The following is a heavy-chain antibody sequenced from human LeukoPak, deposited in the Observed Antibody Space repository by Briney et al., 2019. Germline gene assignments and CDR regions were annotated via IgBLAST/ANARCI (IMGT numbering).Heavy chain of an antibody. J-gene: IGHJ4*02. D-gene: IGHD6-19*01. CDR3: AKDLDPGIAVAGLYFDY. Sequence: GGSLRLSCAASGFTFSSYAMSWDRQAPGRGLEWVSAISGSDGSTYYADSVKGRFTISRDNSKNTLYVQMNSLRAEDTAVYYCAKDLDPGIAVAGLYFDYWGQGTLVTVSS. V-gene: IGHV3-23*01. CDR2: ISGSDGST. CDR1: GFTFSSYA.